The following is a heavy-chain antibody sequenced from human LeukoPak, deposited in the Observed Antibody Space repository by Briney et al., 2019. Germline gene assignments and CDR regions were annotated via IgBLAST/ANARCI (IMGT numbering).Heavy chain of an antibody. CDR3: AREAVAGRSFDY. V-gene: IGHV3-21*01. D-gene: IGHD6-19*01. CDR2: ISSSSSYI. J-gene: IGHJ4*02. Sequence: GGSLRLSCAASGFTFSSYSMNWVRQAPGKGLEWVSSISSSSSYIYYADSVKGRFTISRENAKNSLYLQMNSLRAGDTAVYYCAREAVAGRSFDYWGQGTLVTVSS. CDR1: GFTFSSYS.